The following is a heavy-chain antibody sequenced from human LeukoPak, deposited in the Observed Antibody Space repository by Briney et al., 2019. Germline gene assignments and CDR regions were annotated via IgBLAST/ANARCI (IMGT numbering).Heavy chain of an antibody. CDR1: GFSFSSYS. Sequence: AGGSLRLSCAASGFSFSSYSMDWVRQAPGKGLEWISSISSRGDYIYYADSVKGRFTISRDNAENSLFLQLNSLRVEDTAVYYCVRDQVGPLDSWGQGTLVTVSS. J-gene: IGHJ4*02. CDR2: ISSRGDYI. CDR3: VRDQVGPLDS. V-gene: IGHV3-21*01.